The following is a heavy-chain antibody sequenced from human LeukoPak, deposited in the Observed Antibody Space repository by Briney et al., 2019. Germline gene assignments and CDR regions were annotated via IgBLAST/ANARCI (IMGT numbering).Heavy chain of an antibody. CDR3: ARLAYYYDSSGYYSNYYYYYMDV. CDR1: GGSISSGSYS. D-gene: IGHD3-22*01. J-gene: IGHJ6*03. CDR2: IYTSGST. Sequence: PSQTLSLTCTVSGGSISSGSYSWSWIRQPAGKGLEWIGRIYTSGSTNYNPSLKSRVTISVDTSKNQFSLKLSSVTAADTAVYYCARLAYYYDSSGYYSNYYYYYMDVRGKGTTVTVSS. V-gene: IGHV4-61*02.